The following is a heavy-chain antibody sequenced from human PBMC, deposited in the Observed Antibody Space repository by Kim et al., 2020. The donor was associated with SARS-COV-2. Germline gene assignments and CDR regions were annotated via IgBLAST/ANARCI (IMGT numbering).Heavy chain of an antibody. CDR3: ARPSAAGNFDY. CDR2: IYYSGST. CDR1: GGSISSSSYY. J-gene: IGHJ4*02. V-gene: IGHV4-39*01. D-gene: IGHD6-13*01. Sequence: SETLSLTCTVSGGSISSSSYYWGWIRQPPGKGLEWIGSIYYSGSTYYNPSLKSRVTISVDTSKNQFSLKLSSVTAADTAVYYCARPSAAGNFDYWGQGTLVTVSS.